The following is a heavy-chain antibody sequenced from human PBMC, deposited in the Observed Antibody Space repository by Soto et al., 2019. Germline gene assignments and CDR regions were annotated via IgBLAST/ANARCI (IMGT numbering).Heavy chain of an antibody. CDR2: IYPGDSAT. V-gene: IGHV5-51*01. Sequence: EMQLVQSGTEVKKPGESLKISCKATGYSFTNYWIGWVRQMPGKGLEWMGTIYPGDSATRYGPAFEGQVTISADKAITTAYLQWSSLKASDTSVYCCASRRQYCTSKSCLAHYYYALDVWGQGTTVIVSS. CDR3: ASRRQYCTSKSCLAHYYYALDV. D-gene: IGHD2-2*01. CDR1: GYSFTNYW. J-gene: IGHJ6*02.